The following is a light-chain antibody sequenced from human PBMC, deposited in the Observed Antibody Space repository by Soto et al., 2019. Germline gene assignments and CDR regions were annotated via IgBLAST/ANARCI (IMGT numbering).Light chain of an antibody. CDR1: QSVSSNY. V-gene: IGKV3-20*01. CDR3: QQYGSSRWT. CDR2: GAS. J-gene: IGKJ1*01. Sequence: ESVLTQSPGTLSLSPGERATLSCRASQSVSSNYLARYQQKPGQAPRLLISGASSRATGIPDRFGRSGSETDFTLTISRLEPEDCAVYYCQQYGSSRWTLGQGTKVEV.